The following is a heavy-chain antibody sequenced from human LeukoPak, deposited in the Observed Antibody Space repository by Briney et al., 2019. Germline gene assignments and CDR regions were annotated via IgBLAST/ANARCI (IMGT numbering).Heavy chain of an antibody. CDR3: ARGPRGLIYDFWSGYNNWFDP. CDR2: INTNTGNP. V-gene: IGHV7-4-1*02. Sequence: ASVKVSCKASGYTFTSYAMNWVRQAPAQGLEWMGWINTNTGNPTYAQGFTGRFVFSLDTFVSTAYLQVSSLKAEDTAVYYCARGPRGLIYDFWSGYNNWFDPWGQGTLVTASS. D-gene: IGHD3-3*01. CDR1: GYTFTSYA. J-gene: IGHJ5*02.